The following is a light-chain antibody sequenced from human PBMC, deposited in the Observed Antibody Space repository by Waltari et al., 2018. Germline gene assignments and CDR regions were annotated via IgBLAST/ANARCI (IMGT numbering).Light chain of an antibody. CDR2: AAS. CDR3: QQSYSTPPGWT. V-gene: IGKV1-39*01. J-gene: IGKJ1*01. Sequence: DIQMTQSPSSLSASVGDRVTITCRASQSISSYLNWYQQKPGKAPKLLIYAASSLQSGVPSRFSGSGSGTDFTLTISSLQPEDFATYYCQQSYSTPPGWTFGQGTKVEIK. CDR1: QSISSY.